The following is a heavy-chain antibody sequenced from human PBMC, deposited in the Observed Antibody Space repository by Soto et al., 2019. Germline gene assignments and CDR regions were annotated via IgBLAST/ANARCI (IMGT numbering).Heavy chain of an antibody. Sequence: EVQLVESGGGLVKPGGSLRLSCAASGFTFTNAWMTWVRQGPGKGLEWVGRITSKTDGGTIDYAAPVKGRFTISRDASKNTLYLQMNSLTTEDTAVYYCTTGPNRLLLAAFDIWGQGTVVTVAA. CDR2: ITSKTDGGTI. CDR1: GFTFTNAW. CDR3: TTGPNRLLLAAFDI. V-gene: IGHV3-15*01. J-gene: IGHJ3*02.